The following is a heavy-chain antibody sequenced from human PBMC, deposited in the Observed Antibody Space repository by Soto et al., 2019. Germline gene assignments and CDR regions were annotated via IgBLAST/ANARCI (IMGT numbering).Heavy chain of an antibody. CDR1: GGTFSSYA. V-gene: IGHV1-69*13. CDR2: IIAIFGKA. Sequence: GASVKVSCKASGGTFSSYAISWVRQAPGQGLEWMGGIIAIFGKANYAQKFQGRVTITADESTSTAYMELRSLRSDDTAVYYCARDDNSGYDSDYWGQGTLVTVSS. J-gene: IGHJ4*02. D-gene: IGHD5-12*01. CDR3: ARDDNSGYDSDY.